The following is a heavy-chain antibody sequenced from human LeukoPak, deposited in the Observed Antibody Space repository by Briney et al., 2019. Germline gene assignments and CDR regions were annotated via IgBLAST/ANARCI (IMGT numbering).Heavy chain of an antibody. CDR3: ARAGQGDFWSGLRYFDY. V-gene: IGHV4-31*03. J-gene: IGHJ4*02. CDR2: IYYSGST. D-gene: IGHD3-3*01. Sequence: SQTLSLTCTVSGGSISSGGYYWSWIRQHPGKGLEWIGYIYYSGSTNYNPPLKSRVTISVDTSKNHFSLKLSSVTAADTAVYYCARAGQGDFWSGLRYFDYWGQGTLVTVSS. CDR1: GGSISSGGYY.